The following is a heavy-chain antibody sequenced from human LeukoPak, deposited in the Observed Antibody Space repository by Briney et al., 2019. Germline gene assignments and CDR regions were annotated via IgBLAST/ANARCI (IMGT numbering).Heavy chain of an antibody. CDR3: AKGSYYDSSGSFYFDY. Sequence: GGSLRLSCVTSEITFSTYAMSWVRQAPGKGLEWVSSISGNGAHTYYADSVRGRFTISRDNSKNTLYVQVNSLGTEDTAAYYCAKGSYYDSSGSFYFDYWGQGTLVTVSS. D-gene: IGHD3-22*01. CDR2: ISGNGAHT. CDR1: EITFSTYA. J-gene: IGHJ4*02. V-gene: IGHV3-23*01.